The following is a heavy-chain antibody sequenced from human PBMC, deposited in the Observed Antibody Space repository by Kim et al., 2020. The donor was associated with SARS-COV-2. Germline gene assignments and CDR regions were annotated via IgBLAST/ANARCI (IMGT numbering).Heavy chain of an antibody. CDR2: IYSGGSST. Sequence: GGSLRLSCAASGFTFSSYAMSWVRQAPGKGLEWVSVIYSGGSSTYYADSVKGRFTISRDNSKNTLYLQMNSLRAEDTAVYYCAKGGGGIAAAGTPLLDYWGQGTLVTVSS. J-gene: IGHJ4*02. D-gene: IGHD6-13*01. V-gene: IGHV3-23*03. CDR3: AKGGGGIAAAGTPLLDY. CDR1: GFTFSSYA.